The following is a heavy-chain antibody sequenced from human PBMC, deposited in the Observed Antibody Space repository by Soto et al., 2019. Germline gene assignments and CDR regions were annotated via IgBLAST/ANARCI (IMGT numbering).Heavy chain of an antibody. D-gene: IGHD2-15*01. V-gene: IGHV1-3*01. CDR1: GYTFTRYT. CDR2: INPDNGNT. Sequence: VASVKVSCKASGYTFTRYTMNWVRQAPGQRLEWMGWINPDNGNTKSSQKFQDRVIITRDTSASTAYMDLSSLRSEDTAVYYCARGIVTGQLAPWGQGTLVTVSS. J-gene: IGHJ5*02. CDR3: ARGIVTGQLAP.